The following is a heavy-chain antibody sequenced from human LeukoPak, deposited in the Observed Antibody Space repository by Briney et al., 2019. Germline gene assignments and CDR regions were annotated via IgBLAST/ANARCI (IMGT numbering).Heavy chain of an antibody. J-gene: IGHJ4*02. CDR1: GFTFSSYS. D-gene: IGHD3-16*01. V-gene: IGHV3-21*01. CDR3: ARDWGPRLFDY. CDR2: ISSSSSYI. Sequence: GGSLRLSCAASGFTFSSYSMNWVRQAPGKGLEWVSSISSSSSYIYYADSVKGRFTISRDNAKNSLYLQMNSPRAEDTAVYYCARDWGPRLFDYWGQGTLVTVSS.